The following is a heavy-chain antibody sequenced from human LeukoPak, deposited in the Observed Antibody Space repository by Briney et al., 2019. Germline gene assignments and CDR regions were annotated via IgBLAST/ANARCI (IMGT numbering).Heavy chain of an antibody. CDR1: GYTFTSYG. V-gene: IGHV1-18*01. CDR3: ASGELGWFDP. CDR2: ISAYNGNT. Sequence: ASVKVSCKASGYTFTSYGISWVRQAPGQGLEWMGWISAYNGNTNYAQKLQGRVTMTEDTSTDTAYMELSSLRSEDTAVYYCASGELGWFDPWGQGTLVTVSS. D-gene: IGHD1-26*01. J-gene: IGHJ5*02.